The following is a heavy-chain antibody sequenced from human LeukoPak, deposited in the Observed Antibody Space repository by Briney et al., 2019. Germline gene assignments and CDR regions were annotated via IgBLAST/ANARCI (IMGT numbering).Heavy chain of an antibody. CDR2: INPNSGGT. Sequence: GASVKVSCKASGYTFTGYYIHWVRQAPGQGLEWMGRINPNSGGTNYVQKFQGRVTMTRDTSISTAYMELSRLRSDDTAVYYCARDAYYDIVTGPWEDWFDPWGQGTLVTVSS. CDR3: ARDAYYDIVTGPWEDWFDP. V-gene: IGHV1-2*06. J-gene: IGHJ5*02. CDR1: GYTFTGYY. D-gene: IGHD3-9*01.